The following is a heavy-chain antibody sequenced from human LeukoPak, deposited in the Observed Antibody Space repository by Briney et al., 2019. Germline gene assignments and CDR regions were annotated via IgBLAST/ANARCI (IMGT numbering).Heavy chain of an antibody. D-gene: IGHD3-22*01. CDR1: GFTFSSYE. Sequence: PGGSLRLSCAASGFTFSSYEMNWVRQAPGKGLEWVSYISSSGSTIYYADSVKGRFTISRDNAKNSLYLQMNSLRAEDTAVYYCARGEYSSGYPQVDYWGQGTLVTVSS. CDR2: ISSSGSTI. CDR3: ARGEYSSGYPQVDY. V-gene: IGHV3-48*03. J-gene: IGHJ4*02.